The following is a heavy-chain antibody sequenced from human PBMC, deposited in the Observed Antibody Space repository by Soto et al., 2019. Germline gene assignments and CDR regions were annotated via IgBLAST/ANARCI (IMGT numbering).Heavy chain of an antibody. CDR3: ARDRGGYYPPHFWYYYMDV. CDR2: INAGNGNT. CDR1: GYTFTSYA. Sequence: ASVKVSCKASGYTFTSYAMHWVRQAPGQRLEWMGWINAGNGNTKYSQKFQGRVTITRDTSASTAYMELSSLRSEDTAVYYCARDRGGYYPPHFWYYYMDVWGKGTTVTVSS. V-gene: IGHV1-3*01. D-gene: IGHD3-22*01. J-gene: IGHJ6*03.